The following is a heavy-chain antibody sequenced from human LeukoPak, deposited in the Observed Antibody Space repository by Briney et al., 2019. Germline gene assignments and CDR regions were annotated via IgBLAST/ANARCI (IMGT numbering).Heavy chain of an antibody. V-gene: IGHV3-21*01. J-gene: IGHJ4*02. CDR3: ARLYSSSSGGYFDY. CDR1: AFTFSTYS. Sequence: GGSLRLSCAASAFTFSTYSMIWVRQAPGKGLEWVSSISTGSSYIYYADSVKGRFTISRDNAKNSLYLQMNSLRAEDTAVYYCARLYSSSSGGYFDYWGQGTLVTVSS. D-gene: IGHD6-6*01. CDR2: ISTGSSYI.